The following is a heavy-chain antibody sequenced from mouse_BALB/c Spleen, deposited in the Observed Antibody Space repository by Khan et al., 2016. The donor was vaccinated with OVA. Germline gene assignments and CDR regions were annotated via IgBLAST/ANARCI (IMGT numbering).Heavy chain of an antibody. Sequence: EVELVESGGGLVKPGGSLKLSCAASGFTFSIYTMSWVRQTPEKRLEWVATISSGGGDTYYTDSVKGRFTISRDNAKNNLYLQMSSLRSEDTALYYCARSLIYYDYDGSAMDYWGQGTSVTVSS. D-gene: IGHD2-4*01. J-gene: IGHJ4*01. CDR3: ARSLIYYDYDGSAMDY. CDR1: GFTFSIYT. V-gene: IGHV5-9*03. CDR2: ISSGGGDT.